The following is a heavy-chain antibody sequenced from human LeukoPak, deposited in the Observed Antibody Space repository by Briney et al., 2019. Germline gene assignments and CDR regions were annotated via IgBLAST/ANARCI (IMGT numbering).Heavy chain of an antibody. J-gene: IGHJ4*02. V-gene: IGHV3-21*01. CDR1: GFTFSNFA. Sequence: PGGSLRLSCAASGFTFSNFAMTWDRQAPGKGLEWVSSIVGSSSTYYADSLKGRFTISRDNAKNSLYLQMNSLRAEDTAVYYCARIGAGSSRDYWGQGTLVTVSS. D-gene: IGHD6-13*01. CDR3: ARIGAGSSRDY. CDR2: IVGSSST.